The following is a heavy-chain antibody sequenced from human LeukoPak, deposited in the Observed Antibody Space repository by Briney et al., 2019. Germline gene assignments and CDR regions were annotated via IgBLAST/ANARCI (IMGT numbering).Heavy chain of an antibody. CDR2: INHSGST. CDR1: GGSFSGYY. J-gene: IGHJ5*02. Sequence: ASETLSLTCAVYGGSFSGYYWSWIRQPPGKGLEWIGEINHSGSTNYNPSLKSRVTISVDTSKNQFSLKLSSVTAADTAVYYCARGGGIVVVPAAISVAFDPWGQGILVTVSS. CDR3: ARGGGIVVVPAAISVAFDP. V-gene: IGHV4-34*01. D-gene: IGHD2-2*01.